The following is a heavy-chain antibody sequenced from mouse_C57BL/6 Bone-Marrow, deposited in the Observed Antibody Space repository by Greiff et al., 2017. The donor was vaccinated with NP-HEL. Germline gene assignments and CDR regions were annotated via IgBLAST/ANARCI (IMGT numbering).Heavy chain of an antibody. J-gene: IGHJ3*01. CDR2: INPGSGGT. V-gene: IGHV1-54*01. Sequence: QVQLQQSGAELVRPGTSVKVSCKASGYAFTNYLIEWVKQRPGQGLEWIGVINPGSGGTNYNEKFKGKATLTADKSSSTAYMQLSSLTSEDSAVYFCARRIYYYFAWFAYWGQGTLVTVSA. D-gene: IGHD1-1*01. CDR1: GYAFTNYL. CDR3: ARRIYYYFAWFAY.